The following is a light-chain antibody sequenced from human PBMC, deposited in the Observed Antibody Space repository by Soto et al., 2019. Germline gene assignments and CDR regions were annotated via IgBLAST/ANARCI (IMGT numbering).Light chain of an antibody. CDR3: QQYGSSPLT. CDR2: GAS. Sequence: EIVLTQSPATLSLSPGERATLSCRASQSVSSRYLACYQQKPRQAPRLLIYGASSRATGIPDRFSGSGSGTDFTLTISRLEPEDFAVYYCQQYGSSPLTFGGGTKVEIK. J-gene: IGKJ4*01. CDR1: QSVSSRY. V-gene: IGKV3-20*01.